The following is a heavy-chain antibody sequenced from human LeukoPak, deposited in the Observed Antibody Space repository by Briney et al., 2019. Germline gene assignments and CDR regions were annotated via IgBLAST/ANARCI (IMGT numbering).Heavy chain of an antibody. V-gene: IGHV3-23*01. D-gene: IGHD5-24*01. CDR2: ISGRGDTI. CDR3: AKATLATTYFAS. J-gene: IGHJ4*02. CDR1: GFTFSTYA. Sequence: PGGSLRLSCAASGFTFSTYAMSWVRQAPGMGLEWVSAISGRGDTIFYADSVKGRFTVSRDNSKNTLYLQVNSLRAEDTAVYYCAKATLATTYFASWGQGTLVTVSS.